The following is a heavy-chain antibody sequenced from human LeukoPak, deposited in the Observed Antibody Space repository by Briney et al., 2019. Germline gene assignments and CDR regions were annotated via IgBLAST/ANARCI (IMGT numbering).Heavy chain of an antibody. CDR3: ARDDYGMDV. CDR2: IYGVGST. CDR1: GITFSNFG. Sequence: GGSLRLSCAASGITFSNFGMHWVRQAPGKGLEWVSVIYGVGSTYYADSVKGRFTISRDNSKNTLYLLLNSLRAEDTAVYYCARDDYGMDVWGQGTTVTVS. J-gene: IGHJ6*02. V-gene: IGHV3-66*01.